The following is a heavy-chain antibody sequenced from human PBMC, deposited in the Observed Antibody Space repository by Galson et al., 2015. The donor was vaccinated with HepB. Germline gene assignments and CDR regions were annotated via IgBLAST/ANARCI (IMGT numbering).Heavy chain of an antibody. D-gene: IGHD3-22*01. V-gene: IGHV3-23*01. J-gene: IGHJ4*02. CDR1: GFTFSSYA. CDR3: AKPMLKSSGYLGYYFDY. Sequence: SLRLSCAASGFTFSSYAMSWVRQAPGKGLEWVSAISGSGGSTYYADSVKGRFTISRDNSKNTLYLQMNSLRAEDTAVYYCAKPMLKSSGYLGYYFDYWGQGTLVTVSS. CDR2: ISGSGGST.